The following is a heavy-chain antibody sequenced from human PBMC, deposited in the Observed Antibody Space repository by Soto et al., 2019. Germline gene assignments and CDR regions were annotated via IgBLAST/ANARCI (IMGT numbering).Heavy chain of an antibody. CDR3: ATKERFAY. CDR1: RFSFSTYV. J-gene: IGHJ4*02. V-gene: IGHV3-23*01. CDR2: IGPSGDAT. Sequence: GGSLRLSCVASRFSFSTYVMSRVRQAPGKGLQWVSTIGPSGDATYYADSVKGRFTISRDNSKSTLYLQLNSLRAEDTAVYYCATKERFAYWGQGTLVTVSS.